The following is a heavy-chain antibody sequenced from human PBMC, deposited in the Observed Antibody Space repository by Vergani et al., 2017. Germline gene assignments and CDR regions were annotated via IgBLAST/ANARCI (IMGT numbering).Heavy chain of an antibody. Sequence: QVQLVESGGGVVQPGRSLRLSCAASGFTFSSYGMHWVRQAPGKGLEWVAVISYDGSNKYYADSVKGRFTISRDNSKNTLYLQMNSLRAEDTAVYYCVKERIAVADPFDYWGQGTLVTVSS. D-gene: IGHD6-19*01. J-gene: IGHJ4*02. CDR3: VKERIAVADPFDY. V-gene: IGHV3-30*18. CDR1: GFTFSSYG. CDR2: ISYDGSNK.